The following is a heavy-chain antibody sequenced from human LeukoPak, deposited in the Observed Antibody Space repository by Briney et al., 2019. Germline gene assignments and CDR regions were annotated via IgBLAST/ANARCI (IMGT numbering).Heavy chain of an antibody. CDR3: ARGGGIQSCGGKTCFRGFVY. Sequence: ASVKVSCKASGHTFTSYYMHWVRQAPGQGLEYMGWINPNSGDNSCAQKFQGRVSMTRDTSITTLYMELTSLRSDDTAVYFCARGGGIQSCGGKTCFRGFVYWGQGTLVTVSS. CDR1: GHTFTSYY. D-gene: IGHD2-21*01. CDR2: INPNSGDN. J-gene: IGHJ4*02. V-gene: IGHV1-2*02.